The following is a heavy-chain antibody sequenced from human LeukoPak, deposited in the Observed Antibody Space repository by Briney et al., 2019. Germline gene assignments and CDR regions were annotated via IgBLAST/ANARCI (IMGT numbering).Heavy chain of an antibody. CDR2: INPNSGGT. Sequence: ASVKVSCKASGYTFTGYYIHWVRQAPGQGLEWVGWINPNSGGTNSAQKFQVRVTMTRDTSISAAYMELSRLRSDDTAVYYCARRGIAAAGIDYWGQGTLVTVSS. J-gene: IGHJ4*02. V-gene: IGHV1-2*02. D-gene: IGHD6-13*01. CDR1: GYTFTGYY. CDR3: ARRGIAAAGIDY.